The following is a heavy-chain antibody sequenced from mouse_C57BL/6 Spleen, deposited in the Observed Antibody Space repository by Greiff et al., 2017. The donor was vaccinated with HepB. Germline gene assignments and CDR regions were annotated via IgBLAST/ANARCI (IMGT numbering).Heavy chain of an antibody. Sequence: EVNVVESGGDLVKPGGSLKLSCAASGFTFSSYGMSWVRQTPDKRLEWVATISSGGSYTYYPDSVKGRFTISRDNAKNTLYLQMSSLKSEDTAMYYCARGGEGNYYFDYWGQGTTLTVSS. V-gene: IGHV5-6*01. CDR1: GFTFSSYG. CDR2: ISSGGSYT. CDR3: ARGGEGNYYFDY. J-gene: IGHJ2*01. D-gene: IGHD2-1*01.